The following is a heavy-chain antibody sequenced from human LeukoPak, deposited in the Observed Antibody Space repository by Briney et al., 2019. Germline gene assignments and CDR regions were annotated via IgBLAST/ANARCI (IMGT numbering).Heavy chain of an antibody. Sequence: SETLSLTCTVSGGSISSDYWSWIRQPPGTGQEWIGYIYYSGSTNYNPSLKSRVTISVDTSKNQFSLKLNSVTAADTAVYYCASLYSSGWYKYPDYWGQGTLVTVSS. CDR2: IYYSGST. J-gene: IGHJ4*02. D-gene: IGHD6-19*01. V-gene: IGHV4-59*01. CDR1: GGSISSDY. CDR3: ASLYSSGWYKYPDY.